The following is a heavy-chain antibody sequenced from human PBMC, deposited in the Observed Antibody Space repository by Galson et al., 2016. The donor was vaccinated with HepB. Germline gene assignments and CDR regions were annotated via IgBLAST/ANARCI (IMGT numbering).Heavy chain of an antibody. CDR3: ARKELYYYYYGMDV. V-gene: IGHV3-30-3*01. CDR1: GFTFSSYA. J-gene: IGHJ6*02. CDR2: ISYGGSNK. D-gene: IGHD1-7*01. Sequence: SLRLSCAASGFTFSSYAMHWVRQAPGKGLEWVAVISYGGSNKYYADSVKGRFTISRDNSKNTLYLQMNSLRAEDTAVYYCARKELYYYYYGMDVWGQGTTVTVSS.